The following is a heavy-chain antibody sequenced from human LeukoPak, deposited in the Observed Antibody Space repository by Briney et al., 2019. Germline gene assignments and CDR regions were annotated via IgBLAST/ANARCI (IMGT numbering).Heavy chain of an antibody. D-gene: IGHD1-20*01. CDR1: GYTFTGYY. CDR2: INPNSGGT. J-gene: IGHJ6*02. V-gene: IGHV1-2*02. CDR3: ATKGYNWTPPYRVWSVGMDV. Sequence: ASVKVSCEASGYTFTGYYMHWVRQAPGQGLEWMGWINPNSGGTNYAQKFQGRVTMTRDTSISTAYMELSRLRSDDTAVYYCATKGYNWTPPYRVWSVGMDVWGQGTTVTVSS.